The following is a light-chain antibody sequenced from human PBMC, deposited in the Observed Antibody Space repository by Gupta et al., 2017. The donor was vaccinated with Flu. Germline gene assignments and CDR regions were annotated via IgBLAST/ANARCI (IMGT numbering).Light chain of an antibody. J-gene: IGKJ4*01. CDR1: QSVRSD. Sequence: DIVMTQSPAILSVSPGERATLSCRASQSVRSDLAWYQQKPGQAPRLLIYGASTRAAGIPGRFSGSGSGTEFTLTISTLQSEDFAVYYCQQYNNWPLTFGGGAKVEIK. CDR3: QQYNNWPLT. V-gene: IGKV3-15*01. CDR2: GAS.